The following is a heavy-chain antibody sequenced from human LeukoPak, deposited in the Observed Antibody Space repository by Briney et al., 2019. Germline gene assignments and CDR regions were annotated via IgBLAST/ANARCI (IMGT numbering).Heavy chain of an antibody. CDR2: ISWNSGSI. Sequence: GRSLRLSCAASGFTFDDYAMHWVRQAPGKGLEWVSGISWNSGSIGYADSVKGRFTISRDNAKNSLYLQMNSLRAGDTALYYCAKGAPRWGVYYYYGMDVWGQGTTVTVSS. CDR1: GFTFDDYA. V-gene: IGHV3-9*01. CDR3: AKGAPRWGVYYYYGMDV. D-gene: IGHD3-16*01. J-gene: IGHJ6*02.